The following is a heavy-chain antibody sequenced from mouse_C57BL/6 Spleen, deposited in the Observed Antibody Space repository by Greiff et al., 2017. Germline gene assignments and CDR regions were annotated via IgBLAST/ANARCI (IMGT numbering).Heavy chain of an antibody. Sequence: QVHVKQSGAELVRPGASVTLSCKASGYTFTDYEMHWVKQTPVHGLEWIGAIDPETGGTAYNQKFKGKAILTADKSSSTAYMKLRSLTSEDSAVYYCTRWRGTVVDWYFDVWGTGTTVTVSS. V-gene: IGHV1-15*01. CDR2: IDPETGGT. CDR1: GYTFTDYE. J-gene: IGHJ1*03. CDR3: TRWRGTVVDWYFDV. D-gene: IGHD1-1*01.